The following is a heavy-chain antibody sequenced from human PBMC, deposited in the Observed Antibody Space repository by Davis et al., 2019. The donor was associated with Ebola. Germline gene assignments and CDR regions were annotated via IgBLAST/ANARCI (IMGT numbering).Heavy chain of an antibody. D-gene: IGHD4-11*01. CDR2: IYHSGTT. CDR3: ASHRLHYDAFDF. J-gene: IGHJ3*01. CDR1: GGSISSSNW. Sequence: GSLRLSCAVSGGSISSSNWWSWVRQPPGKGLEWIGEIYHSGTTYYNPSIKSRATISLDTSKNQFFLKVNSMTAADTAVYYCASHRLHYDAFDFWGQGTMVTVSS. V-gene: IGHV4-4*02.